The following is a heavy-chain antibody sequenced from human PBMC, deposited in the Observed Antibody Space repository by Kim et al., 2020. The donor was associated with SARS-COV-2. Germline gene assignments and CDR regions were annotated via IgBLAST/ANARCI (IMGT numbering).Heavy chain of an antibody. V-gene: IGHV3-7*01. J-gene: IGHJ4*02. D-gene: IGHD2-8*01. CDR3: ASRAPREEFFGVFDF. Sequence: GGSLRLSCAASGFTFTDYWMTWVRQAPGKGLEWVANIKKDGSEKYYVDSVKGRFTISRDNAKNALYLHMNSLRIEDTALYYCASRAPREEFFGVFDFRGPGT. CDR1: GFTFTDYW. CDR2: IKKDGSEK.